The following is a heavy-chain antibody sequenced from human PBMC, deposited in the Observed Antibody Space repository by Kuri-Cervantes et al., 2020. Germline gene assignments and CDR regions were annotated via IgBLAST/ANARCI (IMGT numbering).Heavy chain of an antibody. CDR2: INPSGGST. Sequence: ASVKVSCKASGYTFTSYYMHWVRQAPGQGLEWMGIINPSGGSTSYAQKFQGRVTMARDTSTSTVYMELSSLRSEDTAVYYCAREGYGDYVDYWGQGTLVTVSS. V-gene: IGHV1-46*01. D-gene: IGHD4-17*01. CDR1: GYTFTSYY. CDR3: AREGYGDYVDY. J-gene: IGHJ4*02.